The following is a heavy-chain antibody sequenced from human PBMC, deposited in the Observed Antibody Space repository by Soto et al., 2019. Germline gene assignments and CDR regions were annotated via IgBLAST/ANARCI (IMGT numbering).Heavy chain of an antibody. CDR1: GFTFSSYW. CDR2: IKQDGSEK. V-gene: IGHV3-7*02. Sequence: PGGSLRLSCAASGFTFSSYWMSWVRQAPGKGLEWVANIKQDGSEKYYVDSVKGRFTISRDNAKNSLYLQMTSLRVEDTAVYYCARGLGSSWFFLWGQGVLVTVSS. D-gene: IGHD6-13*01. CDR3: ARGLGSSWFFL. J-gene: IGHJ5*02.